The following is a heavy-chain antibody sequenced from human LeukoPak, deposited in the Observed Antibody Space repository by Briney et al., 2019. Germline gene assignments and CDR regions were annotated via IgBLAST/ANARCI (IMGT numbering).Heavy chain of an antibody. J-gene: IGHJ4*02. D-gene: IGHD5-12*01. CDR3: ARDASGYDSDYFDY. V-gene: IGHV4-59*01. CDR1: GGSISSYY. CDR2: IYYSGST. Sequence: SETLSLTCTVSGGSISSYYWSWIRQPPGKGLEWIGYIYYSGSTNYNPSLKSRVTISVDTSKNQFSLKLSSVTAADTAVYYCARDASGYDSDYFDYWGQGTLVTVS.